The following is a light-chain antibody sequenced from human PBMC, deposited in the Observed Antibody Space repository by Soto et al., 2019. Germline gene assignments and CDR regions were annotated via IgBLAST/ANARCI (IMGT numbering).Light chain of an antibody. CDR1: QGISSY. J-gene: IGKJ1*01. V-gene: IGKV1-8*01. CDR2: AAS. CDR3: QQYYSYPPT. Sequence: AIRMPQSPSSLSASTGDRVTITCRASQGISSYLAWYQQKPGKAPKLLIYAASTLQSGVPSRFSGSGSGTDFTLTISCLQSEDFATYYCQQYYSYPPTLGQGTKVEIK.